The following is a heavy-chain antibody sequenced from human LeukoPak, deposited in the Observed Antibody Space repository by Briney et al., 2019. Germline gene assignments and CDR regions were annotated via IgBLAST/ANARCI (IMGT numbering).Heavy chain of an antibody. CDR1: GFTFSSYG. J-gene: IGHJ3*02. Sequence: GGSLRLSCAASGFTFSSYGMHWVRQAPGKGLEWVAFIRYDGSNKYYADSVKGRFTISRDNSKNTLYLQMNSLRAEDTAVYYCAKGSLIVVVPADLSHAFDIWGQGTMVTVSS. CDR3: AKGSLIVVVPADLSHAFDI. V-gene: IGHV3-30*02. CDR2: IRYDGSNK. D-gene: IGHD2-2*01.